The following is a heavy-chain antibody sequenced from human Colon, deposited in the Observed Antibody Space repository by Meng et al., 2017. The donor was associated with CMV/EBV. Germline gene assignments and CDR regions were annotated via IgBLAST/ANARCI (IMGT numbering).Heavy chain of an antibody. V-gene: IGHV4-31*03. Sequence: SETLSLTYTVSGGSISSGGYYWSWIRQHPGKGLEWIGYIYYSGSTYYNPSLKSRVTISVDTSKNQFSLKLSSVTAADTAVYYCARGGGAARPYYYGMDVWGQGTTVTVSS. J-gene: IGHJ6*02. CDR1: GGSISSGGYY. D-gene: IGHD6-6*01. CDR2: IYYSGST. CDR3: ARGGGAARPYYYGMDV.